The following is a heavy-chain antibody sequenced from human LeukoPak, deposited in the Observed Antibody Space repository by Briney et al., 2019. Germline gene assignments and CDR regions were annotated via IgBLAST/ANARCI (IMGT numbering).Heavy chain of an antibody. CDR3: ARYGYSSSTYYFDY. CDR1: GFTFSSYS. V-gene: IGHV4-34*01. D-gene: IGHD6-13*01. J-gene: IGHJ4*02. CDR2: INHSGST. Sequence: GSLRLSCAASGFTFSSYSMNWVRQPPGKGLEWIGEINHSGSTNYNPSLKSRVTISVDTSKNQFSLKLSSVTAADTAVYYCARYGYSSSTYYFDYWGQGTLVTVSS.